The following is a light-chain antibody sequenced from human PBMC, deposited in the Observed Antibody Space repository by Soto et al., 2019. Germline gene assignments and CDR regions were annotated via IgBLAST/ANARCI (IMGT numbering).Light chain of an antibody. Sequence: QSALTQPPSASGSPGQSVTISCTGTSSDVGGYNYVSWYQQHPGKAPKLMIYEVSKRPSGVPDRFSGSKSANTASLTVSGLQADDEADYYCSSYAGSNIVVFGGGTQLTVL. CDR2: EVS. J-gene: IGLJ2*01. V-gene: IGLV2-8*01. CDR3: SSYAGSNIVV. CDR1: SSDVGGYNY.